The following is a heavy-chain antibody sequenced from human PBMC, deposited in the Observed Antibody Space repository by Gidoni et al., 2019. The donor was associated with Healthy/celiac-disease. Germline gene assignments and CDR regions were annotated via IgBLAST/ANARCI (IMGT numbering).Heavy chain of an antibody. CDR3: ARDQYYYDSSGYYYVSYFDY. CDR2: IWYDGSNK. CDR1: GFTFRSYG. Sequence: QVQLVESGGGVVQPGRSLRLSCAASGFTFRSYGLHWVRQAPGKGLEWVAVIWYDGSNKYYADSVKGRFTISRDNSKNTLYLQMNSLRAEDTAVYYCARDQYYYDSSGYYYVSYFDYWGQGTLVTVSS. V-gene: IGHV3-33*01. D-gene: IGHD3-22*01. J-gene: IGHJ4*02.